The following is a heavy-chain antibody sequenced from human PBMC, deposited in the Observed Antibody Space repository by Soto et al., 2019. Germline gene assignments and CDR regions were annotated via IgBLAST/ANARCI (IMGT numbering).Heavy chain of an antibody. J-gene: IGHJ4*02. CDR2: ISSTSKYI. CDR1: GFTFSSYT. V-gene: IGHV3-21*01. D-gene: IGHD3-10*01. Sequence: EVQLVESGGGLVKPGGSLRLSCAASGFTFSSYTMNWARQAPGKGLEWVSSISSTSKYIYYADSVKGRFTISRDDAKNSRSLEMNSLRAGDTAVYYCARVMKGPMIREYYFDYWGQGTLVTVSS. CDR3: ARVMKGPMIREYYFDY.